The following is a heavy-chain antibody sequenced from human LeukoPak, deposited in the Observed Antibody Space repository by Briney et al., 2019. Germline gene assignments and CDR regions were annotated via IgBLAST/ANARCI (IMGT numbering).Heavy chain of an antibody. CDR1: GYTFTSYG. D-gene: IGHD2-21*01. Sequence: GASVKVSCKASGYTFTSYGISWVRQAPGQGLEWMGWISAYNGNTNYAQKLQGRVTMTTDTSTSTGYMELRSLGSDDTAMYYCARDGVISAYDYWGQGTLLTVSS. CDR2: ISAYNGNT. J-gene: IGHJ4*01. V-gene: IGHV1-18*01. CDR3: ARDGVISAYDY.